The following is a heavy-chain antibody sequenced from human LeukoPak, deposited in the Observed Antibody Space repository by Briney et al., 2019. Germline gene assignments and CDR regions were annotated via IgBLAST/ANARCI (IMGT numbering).Heavy chain of an antibody. V-gene: IGHV4-59*01. CDR2: ISDTGKT. J-gene: IGHJ4*02. CDR1: GASLSSYY. Sequence: PSETLCLTCSVSGASLSSYYWDWLRQSPGKGLEWIGYISDTGKTDSNPSLKSRVNISLDMSKKQFSLRLRSVTAADSAVYYCATGYYEPFAGCGPGILVTVSS. D-gene: IGHD3-22*01. CDR3: ATGYYEPFAG.